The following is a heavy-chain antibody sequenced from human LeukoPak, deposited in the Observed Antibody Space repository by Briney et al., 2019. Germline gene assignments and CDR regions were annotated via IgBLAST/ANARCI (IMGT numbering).Heavy chain of an antibody. CDR2: IYYSGST. Sequence: SETLPLTCTVSGGSVSSGSYYWSWIRQPPGKGLEWIGYIYYSGSTNYNPSLKSRVTISVDTSKNQFSLKLSSVTAADTAVYYCARVDIVVVVAATLGAFDIWGQGTMVTVSS. D-gene: IGHD2-15*01. CDR3: ARVDIVVVVAATLGAFDI. V-gene: IGHV4-61*01. CDR1: GGSVSSGSYY. J-gene: IGHJ3*02.